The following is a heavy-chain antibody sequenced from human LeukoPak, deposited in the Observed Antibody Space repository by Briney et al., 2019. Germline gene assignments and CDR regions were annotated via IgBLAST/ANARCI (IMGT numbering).Heavy chain of an antibody. CDR2: IYYTGNT. V-gene: IGHV4-30-4*08. CDR1: CDSISSGDYY. CDR3: ARVGLHSGSYYWFDP. J-gene: IGHJ5*02. D-gene: IGHD1-26*01. Sequence: SQTLSLTCTVSCDSISSGDYYWSWIRQPPGKGLEWIGYIYYTGNTYYNPSLKSRVTISADTSKNQFSLKLTSVTAADTAVYYCARVGLHSGSYYWFDPWGQGTLVTVSS.